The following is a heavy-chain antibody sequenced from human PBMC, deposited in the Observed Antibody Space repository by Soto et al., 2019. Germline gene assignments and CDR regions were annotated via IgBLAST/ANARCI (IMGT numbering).Heavy chain of an antibody. CDR1: GFTFSSYA. Sequence: GGSLRLSCAASGFTFSSYAMHWVRQAPGKGLEWVAVISYDGSNKYYADSVKGRFTISRDNSKNTLYLQMNSLRAEDTAVYYCARDLRYYYDSSGYDQYGMDVWGQGTTVTVSS. CDR2: ISYDGSNK. V-gene: IGHV3-30-3*01. D-gene: IGHD3-22*01. CDR3: ARDLRYYYDSSGYDQYGMDV. J-gene: IGHJ6*02.